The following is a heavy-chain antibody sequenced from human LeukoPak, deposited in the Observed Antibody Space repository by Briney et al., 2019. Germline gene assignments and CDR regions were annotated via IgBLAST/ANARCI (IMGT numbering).Heavy chain of an antibody. Sequence: ASVKVSCKASGGTFSSYAISWVRQAPGQGLEWMGWINPNSGGTNYAQKFQGRVTMTRDTSISTAYMELSRLRSDDTAVYYCARGLYSYGQYYFDYWGQGTLVTVSS. CDR3: ARGLYSYGQYYFDY. J-gene: IGHJ4*02. D-gene: IGHD5-18*01. V-gene: IGHV1-2*02. CDR1: GGTFSSYA. CDR2: INPNSGGT.